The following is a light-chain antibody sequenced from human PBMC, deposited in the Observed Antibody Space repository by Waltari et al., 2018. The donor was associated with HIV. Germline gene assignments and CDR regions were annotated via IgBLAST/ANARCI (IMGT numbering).Light chain of an antibody. J-gene: IGLJ3*02. Sequence: HSVLTQPPSVSGPPGQRVALSCTGSSSNLAAGPDLPSYQVLPGTVPKLLIFSNDTRPSGVPDRFSASKSPTSASLAITGLQPEDEADYYCQSYDSGLSATVFGGGTRLTVL. CDR1: SSNLAAGPD. V-gene: IGLV1-40*01. CDR3: QSYDSGLSATV. CDR2: SND.